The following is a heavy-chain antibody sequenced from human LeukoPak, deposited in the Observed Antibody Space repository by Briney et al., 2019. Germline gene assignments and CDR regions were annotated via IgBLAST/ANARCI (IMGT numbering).Heavy chain of an antibody. V-gene: IGHV4-59*08. CDR2: VFYNGNT. J-gene: IGHJ4*02. Sequence: SETLSLTCTVSGGSISSYYWSWIRQPPLKGLEWIGYVFYNGNTHYNPSLKSRVSISVDRSKNQFSLRLSSVTAADTAVYYCARHVESSGFTPYDYWGQGALVTVSS. CDR3: ARHVESSGFTPYDY. D-gene: IGHD6-19*01. CDR1: GGSISSYY.